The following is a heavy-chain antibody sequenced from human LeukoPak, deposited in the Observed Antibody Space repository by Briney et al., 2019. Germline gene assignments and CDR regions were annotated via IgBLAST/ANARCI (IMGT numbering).Heavy chain of an antibody. Sequence: QPGGSLRLSCAASGFTFSSYEMNWVRQAPGKGLEWVSYISSSGGTIYYADSVKGRFTISRDNAKNSLYLQMNSLRAEDTAVYYCARNYYYSNHDYYYYMDVWGKGTTVTISS. V-gene: IGHV3-48*03. J-gene: IGHJ6*03. D-gene: IGHD4-11*01. CDR3: ARNYYYSNHDYYYYMDV. CDR1: GFTFSSYE. CDR2: ISSSGGTI.